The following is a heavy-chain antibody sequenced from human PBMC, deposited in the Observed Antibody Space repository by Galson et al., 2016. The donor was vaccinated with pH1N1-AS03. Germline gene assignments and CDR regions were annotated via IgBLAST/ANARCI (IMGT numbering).Heavy chain of an antibody. J-gene: IGHJ4*02. CDR3: VKAPKKAPAGLGAY. V-gene: IGHV2-5*01. CDR2: ISWNDDK. CDR1: GFSLATNGKG. Sequence: PALVKPTQTLTLTCTFSGFSLATNGKGVGWIRQPPGEALEWLALISWNDDKRSSPSLKNRLTITRDNSRSTLHLQMNSLTGHDTGVYSCVKAPKKAPAGLGAYWGLGTLVAGSS. D-gene: IGHD2-21*01.